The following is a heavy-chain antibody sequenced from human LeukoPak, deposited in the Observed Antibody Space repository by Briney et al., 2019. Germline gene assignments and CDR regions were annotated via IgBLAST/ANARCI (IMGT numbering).Heavy chain of an antibody. CDR2: ISSSGDYT. CDR1: GFPFSAYS. V-gene: IGHV3-21*01. Sequence: PGGSLRFSCAASGFPFSAYSMNWVRQAPGKGLEWVSCISSSGDYTYSADSVKGRFTISRDNAKNSLYLQMTTLSAEDTAVYFCVRYFVRGVHRVFDFDLWGRGTLVTVSS. CDR3: VRYFVRGVHRVFDFDL. J-gene: IGHJ2*01. D-gene: IGHD3-10*02.